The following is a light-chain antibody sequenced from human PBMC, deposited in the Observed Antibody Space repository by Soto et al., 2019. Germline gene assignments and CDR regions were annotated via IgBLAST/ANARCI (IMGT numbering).Light chain of an antibody. Sequence: EIVLTQSPGTLSLSPGERATLSCRASHSVSSSSLAWYQQKPGQAPRLLISGASSRATGIPDRFSGSGSGTDFTLSISRLEPEDFVVYYCQQYGTSPYTLGQGTKLEIK. CDR3: QQYGTSPYT. CDR1: HSVSSSS. J-gene: IGKJ2*01. V-gene: IGKV3-20*01. CDR2: GAS.